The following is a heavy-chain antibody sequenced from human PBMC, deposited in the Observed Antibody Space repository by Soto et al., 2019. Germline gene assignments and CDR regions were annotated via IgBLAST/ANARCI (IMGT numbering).Heavy chain of an antibody. Sequence: ASVKVSCKASGYTFTSYGISWVRQAPVQGLEWMGWISAYNGNTDYAQKPQGRVTMTTDTSTSTAYMELRRMRSDDTAVYYCARIPHRDFDFWSGLVYYYYGMDVWGQGTTVTVSS. CDR1: GYTFTSYG. D-gene: IGHD3-3*01. V-gene: IGHV1-18*01. CDR2: ISAYNGNT. J-gene: IGHJ6*02. CDR3: ARIPHRDFDFWSGLVYYYYGMDV.